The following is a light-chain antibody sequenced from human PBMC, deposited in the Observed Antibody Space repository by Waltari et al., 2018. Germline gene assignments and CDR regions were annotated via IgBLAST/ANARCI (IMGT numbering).Light chain of an antibody. V-gene: IGKV1-5*01. CDR2: DAS. Sequence: DIQMTQSPSTLPASVGDRVTSPCRASLGVSTWLAWYQQKPGKAPKLLIYDASSLESGVPLRFSGSGSGTEFTLTISSLQPDDFATYYCQQYNTYSRTFGGGTKVEIK. J-gene: IGKJ4*01. CDR3: QQYNTYSRT. CDR1: LGVSTW.